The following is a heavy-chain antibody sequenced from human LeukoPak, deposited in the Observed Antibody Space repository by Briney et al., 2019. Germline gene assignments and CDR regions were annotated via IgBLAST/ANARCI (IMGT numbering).Heavy chain of an antibody. D-gene: IGHD7-27*01. Sequence: SETLSLTCAVSGGSISSSNWWSWVRPPPGKGLEWIGEIYHSGSTNYNPSLKSRVTISVDKSKNQFSLKLSSVTAADTAVYYCARELSGDDAFDIWGQGTMVTVSS. CDR1: GGSISSSNW. J-gene: IGHJ3*02. V-gene: IGHV4-4*02. CDR3: ARELSGDDAFDI. CDR2: IYHSGST.